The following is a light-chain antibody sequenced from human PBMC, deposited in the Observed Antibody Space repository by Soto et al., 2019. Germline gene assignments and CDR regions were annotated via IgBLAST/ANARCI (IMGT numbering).Light chain of an antibody. J-gene: IGLJ1*01. Sequence: QLVLTQPPSVSAAPGQRVTISCSGSASNIGNNSVSWYQQLPGAAPKLLIYDDNNRPSGIPDRFSGSKSGTSATLGITGLQTGDEADYYCGTWDTSLPACVFGPGTKLTVL. V-gene: IGLV1-51*01. CDR1: ASNIGNNS. CDR2: DDN. CDR3: GTWDTSLPACV.